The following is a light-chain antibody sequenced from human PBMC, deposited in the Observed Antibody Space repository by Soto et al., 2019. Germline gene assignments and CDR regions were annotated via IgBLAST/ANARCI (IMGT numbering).Light chain of an antibody. Sequence: QSVLTQPASVSGSPGHSITISCTGTSRDIGSYHLVSWYQHHSGKAPKLIRYKVSQWPSGVSDRFSASKSGSTASLTIPGLQAEHEADYSCCSSAGSNWGYVVGTATKVTVL. V-gene: IGLV2-23*02. CDR1: SRDIGSYHL. CDR3: CSSAGSNWGYV. J-gene: IGLJ1*01. CDR2: KVS.